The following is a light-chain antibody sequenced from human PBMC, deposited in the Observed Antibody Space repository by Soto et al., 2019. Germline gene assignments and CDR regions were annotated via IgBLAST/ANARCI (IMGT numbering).Light chain of an antibody. V-gene: IGLV2-14*01. J-gene: IGLJ1*01. Sequence: QSALTQPASVSGSPGQSITISCTGTSSDTAGYNYVSWYQQRPGKAPKLMIYEVSNRPSGVSNRFSGSQSGNTASLTISGLQAEDEANYYCSSYTTSNTPLYVFGTGTKV. CDR2: EVS. CDR1: SSDTAGYNY. CDR3: SSYTTSNTPLYV.